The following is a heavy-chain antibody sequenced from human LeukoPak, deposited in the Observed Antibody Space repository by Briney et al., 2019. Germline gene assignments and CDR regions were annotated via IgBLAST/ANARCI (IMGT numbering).Heavy chain of an antibody. CDR3: ASDSVHGYYDSSGYSALFDY. D-gene: IGHD3-22*01. CDR1: GFTFSSYW. J-gene: IGHJ4*02. V-gene: IGHV3-7*01. Sequence: GGSLRLSCAASGFTFSSYWMSWVRQAPGKGLEWVANIKQDGSEKYYVDSVKGRFTISRDNAKNSLYLQMNSLRAEDTAVYYCASDSVHGYYDSSGYSALFDYWGQGTLVTVSS. CDR2: IKQDGSEK.